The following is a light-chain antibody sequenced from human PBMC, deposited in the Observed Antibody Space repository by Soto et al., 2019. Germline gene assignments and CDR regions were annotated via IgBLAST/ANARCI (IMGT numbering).Light chain of an antibody. CDR1: TGAVTSGHY. J-gene: IGLJ3*02. CDR3: LLSYSGAREV. V-gene: IGLV7-46*01. CDR2: DTS. Sequence: QAVVTQEPSLNVSPGGTVTLTCGSSTGAVTSGHYPYWFQQKPGQAPRTLIYDTSNKHSWTPARFSGSLLGGKAALTLSGAQPEDEAEYYCLLSYSGAREVFGGGTKVTVL.